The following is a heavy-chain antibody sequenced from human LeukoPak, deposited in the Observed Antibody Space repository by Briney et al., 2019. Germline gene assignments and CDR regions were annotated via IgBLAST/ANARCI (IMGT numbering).Heavy chain of an antibody. V-gene: IGHV3-21*01. CDR3: ARGSIAAAGTGGDY. CDR1: GFTFSSYS. Sequence: PGGSLRLSCAASGFTFSSYSMNWVRQAPGKGLEWVSSISSSSSYIYYADSVKGRFTISRDNAKNPLYLQMNSLRAEDTAVYYCARGSIAAAGTGGDYWGQGTLVTVPS. D-gene: IGHD6-13*01. J-gene: IGHJ4*02. CDR2: ISSSSSYI.